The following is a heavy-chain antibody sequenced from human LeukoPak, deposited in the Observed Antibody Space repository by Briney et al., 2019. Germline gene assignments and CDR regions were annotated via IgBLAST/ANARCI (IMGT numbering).Heavy chain of an antibody. Sequence: SETLSLTCTVSGGSISSYYWSWIRQPPGKGLEWIGYVYYSGSTNYNPSLRSRVTISVDMPKNQFSLKLTSVTAADTAVYYCARGATSFDSWGQGTLVTVSS. V-gene: IGHV4-59*01. J-gene: IGHJ4*02. CDR3: ARGATSFDS. CDR2: VYYSGST. CDR1: GGSISSYY.